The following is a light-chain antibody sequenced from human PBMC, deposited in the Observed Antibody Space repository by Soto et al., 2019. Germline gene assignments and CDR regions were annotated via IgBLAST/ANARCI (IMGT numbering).Light chain of an antibody. V-gene: IGKV3-15*01. CDR2: GVS. CDR3: QQYNNWPWT. CDR1: QSVRSN. J-gene: IGKJ1*01. Sequence: EIVMTQSPATLSVSPGEGATLSCRTSQSVRSNLAWYQQKPGQAPRLLIFGVSTRAPGIPSGFSGSGSGTEFTLTISSLQSEDFAFYYCQQYNNWPWTFGQGTKVDIK.